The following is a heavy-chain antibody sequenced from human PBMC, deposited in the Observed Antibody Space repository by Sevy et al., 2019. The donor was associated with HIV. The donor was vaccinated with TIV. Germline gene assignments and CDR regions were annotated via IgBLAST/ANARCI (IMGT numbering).Heavy chain of an antibody. V-gene: IGHV3-33*08. CDR2: IWYDGSSQ. D-gene: IGHD6-13*01. Sequence: GGSLRLSCAASGFIFSTYGMHWVRQAPGKGLEWVALIWYDGSSQYYADSVQGRFTISRDNSKNTLDLQMNRLRAEDTAVYYCVSGASIAAAGNFAYWGQGTLVTVSS. J-gene: IGHJ4*02. CDR1: GFIFSTYG. CDR3: VSGASIAAAGNFAY.